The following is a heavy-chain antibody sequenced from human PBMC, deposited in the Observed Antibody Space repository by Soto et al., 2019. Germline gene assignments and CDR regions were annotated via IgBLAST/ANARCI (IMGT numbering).Heavy chain of an antibody. Sequence: QVQLVQSGAEVKKPGASVKVSCKASGYTFTSYGVSWVRQSPGQGLEWMGWISGYNGNTNYAQKLQGRVTMTTDTSRSTAYMALRSLRSDGTAVYYCARAGKYYYGSGSRYYSGMDVCGQGITVTVSS. CDR3: ARAGKYYYGSGSRYYSGMDV. V-gene: IGHV1-18*04. D-gene: IGHD3-10*01. J-gene: IGHJ6*02. CDR1: GYTFTSYG. CDR2: ISGYNGNT.